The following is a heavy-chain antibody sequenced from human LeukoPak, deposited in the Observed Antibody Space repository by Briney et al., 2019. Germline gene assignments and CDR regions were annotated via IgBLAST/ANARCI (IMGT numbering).Heavy chain of an antibody. Sequence: GGSLRLSCAASGFTFSIHASSWVRQAPGGGLEYVSSISDRGGSTYYADSVKGRFTISRDNSKNTLYLQVNSLRAEDTAVYFCAKGPFSTYDYYGLDVWGQGTTVTVSS. V-gene: IGHV3-23*01. CDR1: GFTFSIHA. D-gene: IGHD2-2*01. CDR3: AKGPFSTYDYYGLDV. CDR2: ISDRGGST. J-gene: IGHJ6*02.